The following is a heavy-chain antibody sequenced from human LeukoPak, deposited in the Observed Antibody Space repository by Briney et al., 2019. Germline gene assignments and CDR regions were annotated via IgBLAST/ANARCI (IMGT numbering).Heavy chain of an antibody. CDR3: ARDLSSGLYGDYPS. Sequence: SETLSLTCTVSGGSISSGGYYWSWIRQPPGKGLEWIGYIYHSGSTYYNPSLKSRVTISVDRSKNQFSLKLSSVTAADTAVYYCARDLSSGLYGDYPSWGQGTLVTVSS. V-gene: IGHV4-30-2*01. CDR1: GGSISSGGYY. CDR2: IYHSGST. D-gene: IGHD4-17*01. J-gene: IGHJ5*02.